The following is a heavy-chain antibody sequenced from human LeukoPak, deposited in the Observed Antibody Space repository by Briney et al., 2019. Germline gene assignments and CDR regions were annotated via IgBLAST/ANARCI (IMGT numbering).Heavy chain of an antibody. J-gene: IGHJ5*02. Sequence: PSETLSLTCTVSGGSISSYYWSWIRQPAGKGLEWIGRIYTSGSTNYNPSLKSRVTMSVDTSKNQFSLKLSSVTAADTAVYYCAKQRQLLYTSGWYWFDPWGQGTLVTVSS. D-gene: IGHD6-19*01. CDR1: GGSISSYY. CDR3: AKQRQLLYTSGWYWFDP. CDR2: IYTSGST. V-gene: IGHV4-4*07.